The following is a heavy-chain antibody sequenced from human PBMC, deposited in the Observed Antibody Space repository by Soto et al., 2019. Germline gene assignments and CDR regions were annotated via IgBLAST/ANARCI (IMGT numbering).Heavy chain of an antibody. CDR3: ARGGRYDFWTGSWFDP. D-gene: IGHD3-3*01. Sequence: SETLSLTFTFSGGSISSGDYYWTWIRQPPGKGLEWIGYIYYSGSTNYNPSLKSRITISIDTSKNQFSLKLTSVTAADTAIYYCARGGRYDFWTGSWFDPWGQGTLVTVSS. V-gene: IGHV4-30-4*01. CDR1: GGSISSGDYY. J-gene: IGHJ5*02. CDR2: IYYSGST.